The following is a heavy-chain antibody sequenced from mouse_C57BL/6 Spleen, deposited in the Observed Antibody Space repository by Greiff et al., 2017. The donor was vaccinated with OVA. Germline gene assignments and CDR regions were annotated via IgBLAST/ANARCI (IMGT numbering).Heavy chain of an antibody. Sequence: EVNVVESGGGLVKPGGSLKLSCAASGFTFSSYAMSWVRQTPEKRLEWVATISDGGSYTYYPDNVKGRFTISRDNAKNNLYLQMSHLKSEDTAMYYCARGGGYYDYWGQGTTLTVSS. V-gene: IGHV5-4*03. CDR2: ISDGGSYT. D-gene: IGHD2-3*01. J-gene: IGHJ2*01. CDR3: ARGGGYYDY. CDR1: GFTFSSYA.